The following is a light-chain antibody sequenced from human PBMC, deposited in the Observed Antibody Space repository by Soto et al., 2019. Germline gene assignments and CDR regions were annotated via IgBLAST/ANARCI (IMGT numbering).Light chain of an antibody. J-gene: IGLJ3*02. CDR2: GDS. CDR3: SSYAGSNNWV. CDR1: SSDVGGYKY. Sequence: QSALTQPPSASGSPGQSVTISCTGTSSDVGGYKYVSWYQQHPGKATKLMICGDSKRPSGVPDRFAGSKSGNTASLTVSGLQAEDEADYYCSSYAGSNNWVFGGWTKVTVL. V-gene: IGLV2-8*01.